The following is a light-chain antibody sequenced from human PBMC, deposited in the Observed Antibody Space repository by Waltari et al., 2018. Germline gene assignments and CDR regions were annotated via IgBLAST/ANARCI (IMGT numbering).Light chain of an antibody. CDR3: QAWDSRTVA. V-gene: IGLV3-1*01. Sequence: SYELTPPPSMSLSPGQTATITSSGENFGDKYAWWYQQKAGQSPGLVNDRDNRRPTGIPERFSGYNAVNRATLTISGAQALDEADYYCQAWDSRTVAFGGGTKVTVL. CDR1: NFGDKY. CDR2: RDN. J-gene: IGLJ2*01.